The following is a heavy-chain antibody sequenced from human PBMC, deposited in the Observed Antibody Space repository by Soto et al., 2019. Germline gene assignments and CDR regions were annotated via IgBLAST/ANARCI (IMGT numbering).Heavy chain of an antibody. CDR1: GFIFSTYA. V-gene: IGHV3-23*01. CDR3: AHPRGYGVFDAVEI. Sequence: GGSLRLSCAASGFIFSTYAMNWVRQAPGKGLEWVSAISNSGGSTFYAESVRGRFTISRDNSIKTLYLQMRSLRTEDTAVYYCAHPRGYGVFDAVEIWGQGTMVTVSS. CDR2: ISNSGGST. D-gene: IGHD4-17*01. J-gene: IGHJ3*02.